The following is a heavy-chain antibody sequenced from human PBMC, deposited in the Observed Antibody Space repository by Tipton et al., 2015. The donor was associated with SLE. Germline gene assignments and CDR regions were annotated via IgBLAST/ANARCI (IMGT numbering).Heavy chain of an antibody. Sequence: SLRLSCAASGFTVSSNYMSWVRQAPGKGLEWVGFIRSKAYGGTTEYAASVKGRFTISRDDSKSIAYLQMNSLKTEDTAVYYCTRGRPMTTGTHGYFDYWGQGTLVTVSS. D-gene: IGHD4-11*01. CDR2: IRSKAYGGTT. CDR3: TRGRPMTTGTHGYFDY. CDR1: GFTVSSNY. V-gene: IGHV3-49*04. J-gene: IGHJ4*02.